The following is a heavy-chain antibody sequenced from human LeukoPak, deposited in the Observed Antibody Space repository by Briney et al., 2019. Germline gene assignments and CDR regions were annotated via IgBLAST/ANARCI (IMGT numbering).Heavy chain of an antibody. J-gene: IGHJ4*02. V-gene: IGHV3-74*01. CDR2: INIAGSVT. Sequence: GGSLRLSCVASGFTFSSYAMSWVRQAPGKGLVWVSRINIAGSVTTYADSVKGRFTISRDNAKNTLYLQMNSLRAEDTAVYYCARDMVDWGQGTLVTVSS. CDR3: ARDMVD. CDR1: GFTFSSYA. D-gene: IGHD2-15*01.